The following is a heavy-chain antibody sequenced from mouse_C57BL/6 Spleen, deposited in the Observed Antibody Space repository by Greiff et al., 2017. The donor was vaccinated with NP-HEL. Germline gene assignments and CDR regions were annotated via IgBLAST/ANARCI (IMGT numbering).Heavy chain of an antibody. CDR3: ARNYYSNYGAMDY. CDR1: GYAFSSSW. V-gene: IGHV1-82*01. J-gene: IGHJ4*01. D-gene: IGHD2-5*01. Sequence: QVQLQQSGPELVKPGASVKISCKASGYAFSSSWMNWVKQRPGKGLEWIGRIYPGDGDTNYNGKFKGKATLTADKSSSTAYMQLSSLTSEDSAVYFCARNYYSNYGAMDYWGQGTSVTVSS. CDR2: IYPGDGDT.